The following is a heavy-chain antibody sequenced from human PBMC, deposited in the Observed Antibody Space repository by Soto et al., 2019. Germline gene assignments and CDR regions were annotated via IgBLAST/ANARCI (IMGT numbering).Heavy chain of an antibody. Sequence: SETLSLTCTVSGGSISRYYWSWIRQPPGKGLEWIGYIYYSGSTNYNPSLKSRVTISVDTSKNQFSLKLSSVTAADTAVYYYARLRNFLTGYPGQFDYRGQGTLVTVST. CDR3: ARLRNFLTGYPGQFDY. V-gene: IGHV4-59*01. CDR1: GGSISRYY. D-gene: IGHD3-9*01. CDR2: IYYSGST. J-gene: IGHJ4*01.